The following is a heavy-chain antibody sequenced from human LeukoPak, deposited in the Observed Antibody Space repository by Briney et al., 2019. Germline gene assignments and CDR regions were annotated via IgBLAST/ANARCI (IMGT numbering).Heavy chain of an antibody. D-gene: IGHD3-10*01. Sequence: PGGSLRLSCAASGFTFSSYAMSWVRQAPGKGLEWVSTASGSGDSTYYADSVKGRFTLSRDNSKNTLSLQMNSLRAEDTALYYCAKSYNYGSGSYYNHFDSWGQGTLVTVSS. V-gene: IGHV3-23*01. CDR2: ASGSGDST. J-gene: IGHJ4*02. CDR3: AKSYNYGSGSYYNHFDS. CDR1: GFTFSSYA.